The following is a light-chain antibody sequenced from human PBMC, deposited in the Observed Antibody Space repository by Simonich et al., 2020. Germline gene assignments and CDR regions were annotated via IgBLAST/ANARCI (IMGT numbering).Light chain of an antibody. Sequence: EIVMTQSPATLSVSPGERATLSCRASQSVSSNLAWYPQKPGQAPRLLIDGASTRATGIPARFSGSGSGTEFTLTISSMQSEDFAVYYGQQYNNWPIFTFGPGTKVDIK. J-gene: IGKJ3*01. V-gene: IGKV3-15*01. CDR2: GAS. CDR1: QSVSSN. CDR3: QQYNNWPIFT.